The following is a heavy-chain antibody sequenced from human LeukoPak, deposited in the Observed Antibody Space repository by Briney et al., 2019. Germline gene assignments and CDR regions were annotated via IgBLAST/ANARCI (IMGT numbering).Heavy chain of an antibody. J-gene: IGHJ4*02. CDR1: GFTFSSYA. CDR3: ARGRPHGNDY. D-gene: IGHD4-23*01. CDR2: IASDGSST. Sequence: GGSLRLSCAASGFTFSSYAMSWVRQTPGKGLEWVSRIASDGSSTTYADSVKGRFSISRDNAKNTLYLQMNSLRVEDTAVYYCARGRPHGNDYWGQGTLVTVSS. V-gene: IGHV3-74*01.